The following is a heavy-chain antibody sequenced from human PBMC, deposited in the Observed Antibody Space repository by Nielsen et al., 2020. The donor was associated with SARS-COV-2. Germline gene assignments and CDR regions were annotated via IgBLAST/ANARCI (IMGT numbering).Heavy chain of an antibody. Sequence: ASVKVSCKASGYTFTSYAMHWVRQAPGQRLEWMGWINAGNGNTKYSQKFQGRVTITRDTSASTAYMELSSLRSEDTAVYYCARGYSGRETADAFDIWGQGTMVTVSS. J-gene: IGHJ3*02. V-gene: IGHV1-3*01. CDR2: INAGNGNT. CDR1: GYTFTSYA. CDR3: ARGYSGRETADAFDI. D-gene: IGHD1-26*01.